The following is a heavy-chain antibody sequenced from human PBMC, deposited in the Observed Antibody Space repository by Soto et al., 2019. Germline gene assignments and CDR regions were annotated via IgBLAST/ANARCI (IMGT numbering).Heavy chain of an antibody. Sequence: PSETLSLTCTVSGGSISSYYWSWIRQPPGKGREWIGYIYYSGSTNYNPSLKSRVTISVDTSKNQFSLKLSSATAADTAVYYCASPAYCGGDCYGGWFDPWGQGTPVTVSS. CDR3: ASPAYCGGDCYGGWFDP. V-gene: IGHV4-59*01. CDR2: IYYSGST. CDR1: GGSISSYY. D-gene: IGHD2-21*02. J-gene: IGHJ5*02.